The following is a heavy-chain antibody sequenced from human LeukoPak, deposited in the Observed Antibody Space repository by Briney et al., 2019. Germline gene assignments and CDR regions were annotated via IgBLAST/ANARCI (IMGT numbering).Heavy chain of an antibody. D-gene: IGHD6-13*01. V-gene: IGHV5-51*01. CDR1: GYSFTSYW. Sequence: GESLKISCKGSGYSFTSYWIGWVRQMPGKDLEWMGIIYPGDSDTRYSPSFQGQVTISADNSISTAHLQWSSLKASDTAMYYCARLPSSSWYYYYMDVWGKGTTVTVSS. CDR2: IYPGDSDT. CDR3: ARLPSSSWYYYYMDV. J-gene: IGHJ6*03.